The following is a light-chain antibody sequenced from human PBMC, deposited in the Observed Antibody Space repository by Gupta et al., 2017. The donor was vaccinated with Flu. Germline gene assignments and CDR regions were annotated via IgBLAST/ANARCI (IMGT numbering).Light chain of an antibody. CDR3: RTWGTGIWM. Sequence: QLALTQSPSASASLGASVKLTCTLTSGHSTFAITWHQQQPEKGPRYLMTVNSDGSHKKGDGIPDRFSGSSSGAERYLTISSLQSEDEADYYCRTWGTGIWMFGGGTKLTVL. V-gene: IGLV4-69*01. CDR1: SGHSTFA. J-gene: IGLJ3*02. CDR2: VNSDGSH.